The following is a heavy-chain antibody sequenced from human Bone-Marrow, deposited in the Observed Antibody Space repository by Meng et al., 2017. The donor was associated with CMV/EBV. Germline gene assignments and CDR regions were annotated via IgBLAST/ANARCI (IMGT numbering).Heavy chain of an antibody. Sequence: GESLKISCAASGFTFSSYAMSWVRQAPGKGLEWVSAISGSGGSTYYADSVKGRFTISRDNAKNSLYLQMNSLRAEDTAVYYCASTSDSSGYYPGYWGQGTLVTVSS. D-gene: IGHD3-22*01. CDR1: GFTFSSYA. J-gene: IGHJ4*02. V-gene: IGHV3-23*01. CDR2: ISGSGGST. CDR3: ASTSDSSGYYPGY.